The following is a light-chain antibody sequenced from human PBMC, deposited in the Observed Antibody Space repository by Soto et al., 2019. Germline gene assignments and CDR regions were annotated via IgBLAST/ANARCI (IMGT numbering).Light chain of an antibody. Sequence: QPVLTQSPSASASLGASVKLTCTLSSGHSSYAIAWHQQQPEKGPRYLMKFNSDGSHSKGDGIPDRFSGSSSGAERYLSISSLQSEDEADYYCQTWGTGIHVVFGGGTQLTVL. CDR3: QTWGTGIHVV. CDR1: SGHSSYA. CDR2: FNSDGSH. V-gene: IGLV4-69*01. J-gene: IGLJ2*01.